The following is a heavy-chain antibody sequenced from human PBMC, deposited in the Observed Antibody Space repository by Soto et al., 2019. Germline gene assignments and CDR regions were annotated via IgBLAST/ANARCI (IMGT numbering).Heavy chain of an antibody. Sequence: KTSETLSLTCAVYGGPVNGYYWNWIRQPPVKGLEWIREINHTGGTHYNPSLKSRVTMSVDTSKNQFSLRLSSVTAADTAIYYCATRITVFGLLIPPFDPWGQGTQVTVSS. CDR2: INHTGGT. D-gene: IGHD3-3*01. CDR1: GGPVNGYY. J-gene: IGHJ5*02. V-gene: IGHV4-34*01. CDR3: ATRITVFGLLIPPFDP.